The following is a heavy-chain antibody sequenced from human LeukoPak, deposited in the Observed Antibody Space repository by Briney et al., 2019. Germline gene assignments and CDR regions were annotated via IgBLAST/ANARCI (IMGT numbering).Heavy chain of an antibody. CDR2: INQDGSER. Sequence: GGSLRLSCVASGFTFVSHWMTWVRQAPGKGLEWAANINQDGSERYYVDSVKGRFTISRDNAKNSLYLQMNSPRAEDAAVYYCARGQLGSGYPGDFDYWGQGTLVTVSS. V-gene: IGHV3-7*04. CDR3: ARGQLGSGYPGDFDY. D-gene: IGHD3-22*01. CDR1: GFTFVSHW. J-gene: IGHJ4*02.